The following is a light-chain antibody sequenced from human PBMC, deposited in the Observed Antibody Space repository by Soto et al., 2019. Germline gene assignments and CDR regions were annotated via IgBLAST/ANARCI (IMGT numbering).Light chain of an antibody. CDR2: GTS. J-gene: IGKJ1*01. CDR3: QKYGSSSGT. CDR1: QNVNSSY. Sequence: EIVLTQSPGTLSLSPGEKDTLSCRASQNVNSSYLAWYQQKTSPAPRPLIYGTSSRATAIPDRFSGRGFGTDFTLTFSRLEPEDFAVYYCQKYGSSSGTFGQGTRVDIK. V-gene: IGKV3-20*01.